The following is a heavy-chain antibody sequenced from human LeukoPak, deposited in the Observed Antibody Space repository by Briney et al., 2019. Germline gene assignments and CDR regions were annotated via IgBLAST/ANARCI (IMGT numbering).Heavy chain of an antibody. Sequence: ASVKVSCKASGYTFTSYYMHWVRQAPGQGLEWMGIINPSGGSTSYAQKFQGRVTMTRDMSTSTVYMELRSLRSDDTAVYYCARGFATIVFRGYYYMDVWGKGTTVTVSS. CDR1: GYTFTSYY. V-gene: IGHV1-46*01. J-gene: IGHJ6*03. D-gene: IGHD5-12*01. CDR3: ARGFATIVFRGYYYMDV. CDR2: INPSGGST.